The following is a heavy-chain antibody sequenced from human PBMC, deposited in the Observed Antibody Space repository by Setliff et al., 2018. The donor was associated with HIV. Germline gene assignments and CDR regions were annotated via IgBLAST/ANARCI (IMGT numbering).Heavy chain of an antibody. CDR3: AKCGGVTCYSASWYFDY. V-gene: IGHV3-30*02. D-gene: IGHD2-15*01. J-gene: IGHJ4*02. CDR2: IRYDGSNQ. CDR1: AFIFSSYG. Sequence: GESLKISCEASAFIFSSYGMHWVRQAPGKGLEWVAFIRYDGSNQYYADSVKGRFTISRDNSKNTLYLQMNSLRAEDTAVYYCAKCGGVTCYSASWYFDYWGQGTLVTVSS.